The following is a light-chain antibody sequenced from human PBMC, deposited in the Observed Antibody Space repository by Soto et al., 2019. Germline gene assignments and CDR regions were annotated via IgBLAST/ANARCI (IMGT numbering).Light chain of an antibody. CDR2: EGT. CDR3: CSYAGTGQYVV. Sequence: QSALTQPASVSGSPGQSITISCSGTRSDLGSYNLVSWYQQSPGKAPKLMIYEGTKRPSGVSDRFSGSKSGNMASLTISGLQAEDEADYFCCSYAGTGQYVVFGGGTKVTVL. J-gene: IGLJ2*01. V-gene: IGLV2-23*01. CDR1: RSDLGSYNL.